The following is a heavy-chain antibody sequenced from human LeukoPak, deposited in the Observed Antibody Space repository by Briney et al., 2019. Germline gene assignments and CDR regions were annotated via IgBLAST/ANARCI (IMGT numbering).Heavy chain of an antibody. D-gene: IGHD5-18*01. Sequence: PSETLSLTCTVSGGSISSSSYYWGWIRQPPGKGLEWIGSIFYSGSTYYNPSLKSRVTISVDTSKNQFSLKLSSVTAADTAVYYCARLSYGLFDYWGQGTLVTVSS. J-gene: IGHJ4*02. V-gene: IGHV4-39*01. CDR2: IFYSGST. CDR3: ARLSYGLFDY. CDR1: GGSISSSSYY.